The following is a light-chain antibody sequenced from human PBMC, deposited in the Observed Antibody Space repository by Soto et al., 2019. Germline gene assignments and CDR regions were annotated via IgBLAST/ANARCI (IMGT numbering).Light chain of an antibody. J-gene: IGKJ1*01. CDR3: LQHSTYPLT. CDR1: QGIRND. CDR2: VAY. Sequence: DIQMTQFPSSLSASVGDRVTITCRASQGIRNDLGWYQQKPGKAPKRLIYVAYSLQSGVPSRFSGSGSGTEFTLAISSLQPEDSATFYCLQHSTYPLTFGQGTKVEIK. V-gene: IGKV1-17*01.